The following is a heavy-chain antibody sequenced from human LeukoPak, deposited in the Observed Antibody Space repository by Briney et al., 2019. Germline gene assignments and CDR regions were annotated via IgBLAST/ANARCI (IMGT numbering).Heavy chain of an antibody. D-gene: IGHD3-10*01. CDR3: ARAPAGSGSWFDP. CDR2: IKEDGGVK. CDR1: GFTFNIFW. V-gene: IGHV3-7*04. Sequence: GGSLRLSCAASGFTFNIFWMSWVRQAPGKGLERVANIKEDGGVKYYVDSVKGRFTISRDNDKNSLYLQMNRLRAEDTAVYYCARAPAGSGSWFDPWGQGTLVTVSS. J-gene: IGHJ5*02.